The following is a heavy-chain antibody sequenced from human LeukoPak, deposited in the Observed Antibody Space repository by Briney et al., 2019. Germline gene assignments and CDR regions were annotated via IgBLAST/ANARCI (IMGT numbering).Heavy chain of an antibody. CDR2: INHSGST. Sequence: SETLSLTCAVYGGSFSGYYWSRIRQPPGKGLEWIGEINHSGSTNYNPSLKSRVTISVDTSKSQFSLKLSSVTAADTAVYYCARGRGGAAAGTRIDYWGQGTLVTVSS. D-gene: IGHD6-13*01. CDR1: GGSFSGYY. V-gene: IGHV4-34*01. CDR3: ARGRGGAAAGTRIDY. J-gene: IGHJ4*02.